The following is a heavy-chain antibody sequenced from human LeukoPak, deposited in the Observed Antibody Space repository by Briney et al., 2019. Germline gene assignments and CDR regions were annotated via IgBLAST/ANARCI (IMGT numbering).Heavy chain of an antibody. Sequence: ETLSLTCAVYGGSFSGYYWSWVRQAPGKGLEWVSTSSDGSTYYADSVKGRFTISRDNFKSTLYLQMNSLRAEDTAVYYCARLHRGIRELYWGPGTLVTVSS. CDR3: ARLHRGIRELY. CDR2: SSDGST. CDR1: GGSFSGYY. V-gene: IGHV3-23*01. D-gene: IGHD3-10*01. J-gene: IGHJ4*02.